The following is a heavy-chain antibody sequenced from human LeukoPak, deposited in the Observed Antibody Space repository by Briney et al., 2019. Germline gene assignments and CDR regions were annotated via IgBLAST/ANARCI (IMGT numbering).Heavy chain of an antibody. Sequence: SETLSLTCTVSSGSISSYDWSWIRQPAGKGLEWIGRIYTSGSPNYNPSLKSRVTMSVDTSKNQFSLKLSSVTAADTAVYYCARHRPIRYFDWLQPFDYWGQGTLVTVSS. CDR1: SGSISSYD. V-gene: IGHV4-4*07. CDR3: ARHRPIRYFDWLQPFDY. D-gene: IGHD3-9*01. CDR2: IYTSGSP. J-gene: IGHJ4*02.